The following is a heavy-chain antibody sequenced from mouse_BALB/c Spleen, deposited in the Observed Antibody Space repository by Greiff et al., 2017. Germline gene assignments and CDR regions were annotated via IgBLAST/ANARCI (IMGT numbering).Heavy chain of an antibody. V-gene: IGHV5-9-4*01. Sequence: EVKLVESGRGLVKPGGSLKLSCAASGFTFSSYAMSWVRQSPEKRLEWVAEISSGGSYTYYPDTVTGRFTISRDNAKNTLYLEMSSLRSEDTAMYYCARWDIGFAYWGQGTLVTVSA. J-gene: IGHJ3*01. D-gene: IGHD3-3*01. CDR2: ISSGGSYT. CDR1: GFTFSSYA. CDR3: ARWDIGFAY.